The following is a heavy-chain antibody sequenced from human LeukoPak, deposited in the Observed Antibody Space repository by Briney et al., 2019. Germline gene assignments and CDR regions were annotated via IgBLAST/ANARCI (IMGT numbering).Heavy chain of an antibody. D-gene: IGHD2-15*01. Sequence: SETLSLICAVSGGSLSSYYWSCIRQPAGKGLEWIGRIYPSGSTNYNPSLKSRITMSVDTSKPQFSPKLPSVTAADTAVYFCAAAPNYSFFDYWGQGTLVAVPS. J-gene: IGHJ4*02. CDR2: IYPSGST. CDR3: AAAPNYSFFDY. CDR1: GGSLSSYY. V-gene: IGHV4-4*07.